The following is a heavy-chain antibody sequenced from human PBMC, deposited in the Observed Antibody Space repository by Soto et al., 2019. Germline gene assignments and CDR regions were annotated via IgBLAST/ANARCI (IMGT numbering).Heavy chain of an antibody. Sequence: QVQLLQSGAEVKRPGSSVKVSCEASGGTFSSLGFTWVRQAPGQGLEWMGGIIPISGRTTFAQKFQGRVAITADEATRATYMELTTLTSEDTAMYYCATRGTQGRWLEFADYWGQGTRVTVSS. CDR2: IIPISGRT. J-gene: IGHJ4*02. D-gene: IGHD5-12*01. CDR1: GGTFSSLG. V-gene: IGHV1-69*01. CDR3: ATRGTQGRWLEFADY.